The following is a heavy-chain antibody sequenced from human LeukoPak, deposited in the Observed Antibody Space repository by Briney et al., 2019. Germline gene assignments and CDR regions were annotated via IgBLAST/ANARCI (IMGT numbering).Heavy chain of an antibody. D-gene: IGHD6-19*01. V-gene: IGHV3-30*02. CDR3: AKDEGQWLVLGYFDY. J-gene: IGHJ4*02. CDR1: GFTFSSYG. Sequence: GGSLRLSCAASGFTFSSYGMHWVRQAPGKGLEWVAFIRYDGNNKYYADSVKGRFTISRDNSKNTLYLQMNSLRAEDTAVYYCAKDEGQWLVLGYFDYWGQGTLVTVSS. CDR2: IRYDGNNK.